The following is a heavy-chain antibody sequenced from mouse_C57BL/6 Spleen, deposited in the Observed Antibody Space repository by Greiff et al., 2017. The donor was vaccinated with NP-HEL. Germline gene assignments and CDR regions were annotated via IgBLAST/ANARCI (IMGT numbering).Heavy chain of an antibody. D-gene: IGHD2-2*01. J-gene: IGHJ3*01. CDR3: VGGNGYDGGAY. V-gene: IGHV14-2*01. CDR2: IDPEDGGT. Sequence: VQLKESGAELVKPGASVKLSCTASGFNIKDYYMHWVKQRTEQGLEWIGRIDPEDGGTKYAPKFQGKATITADTSSNTAYLQLSSLTSEDTAGYYCVGGNGYDGGAYWGQGTLVTVSA. CDR1: GFNIKDYY.